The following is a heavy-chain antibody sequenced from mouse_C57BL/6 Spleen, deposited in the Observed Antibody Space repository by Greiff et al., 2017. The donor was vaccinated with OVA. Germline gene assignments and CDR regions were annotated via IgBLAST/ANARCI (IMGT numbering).Heavy chain of an antibody. J-gene: IGHJ2*01. Sequence: EVQVVESGGGLVKPGGSLKLSCAASGFTFSSYAMSWVRQTPEKRLEWVATISAGGSYTYYPDNVKGRFTISRDNAKNNLYLQMSHLKSEDTAMYYCARLLLRPDYYDYWGQGTTLTVSS. D-gene: IGHD1-1*01. CDR1: GFTFSSYA. V-gene: IGHV5-4*01. CDR2: ISAGGSYT. CDR3: ARLLLRPDYYDY.